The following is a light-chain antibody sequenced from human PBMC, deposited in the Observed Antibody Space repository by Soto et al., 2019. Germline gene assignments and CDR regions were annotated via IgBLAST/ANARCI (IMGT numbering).Light chain of an antibody. J-gene: IGKJ2*01. CDR2: GAS. Sequence: EIVLTQSPGTLSLSPGERATLSCRASQSVSSSYLAWYQQKPGQAPRLLIYGASSRATGIPDRFSGSGSGTDFTLTISRLEPEDFVVYYCQQYGSSHKTFGQGTKLEIK. CDR1: QSVSSSY. CDR3: QQYGSSHKT. V-gene: IGKV3-20*01.